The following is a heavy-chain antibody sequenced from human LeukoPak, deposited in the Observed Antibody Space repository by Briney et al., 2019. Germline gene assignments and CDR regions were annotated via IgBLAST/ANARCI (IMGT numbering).Heavy chain of an antibody. V-gene: IGHV1-46*01. Sequence: GASVQVPSTASGCTFTSYYMHWVRPAPGQGTEWMGIINPSGGSTSYVQKFQGRVTMTRATSTSTVYMELSSMRCEDTAVYYCARSWNDVGAKTDYWGQGTLVTVSS. CDR1: GCTFTSYY. D-gene: IGHD1-26*01. J-gene: IGHJ4*02. CDR2: INPSGGST. CDR3: ARSWNDVGAKTDY.